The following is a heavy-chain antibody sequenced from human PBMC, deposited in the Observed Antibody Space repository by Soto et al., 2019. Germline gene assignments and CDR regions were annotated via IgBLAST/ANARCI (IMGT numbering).Heavy chain of an antibody. V-gene: IGHV3-48*01. D-gene: IGHD5-12*01. CDR3: TRSAPSTGYDS. J-gene: IGHJ5*01. CDR2: ISTSSSTT. Sequence: EVQLVESGGGLMQPGGSLRLSCAASGFSFSTYDMSWVRQAPGKGLEWVSYISTSSSTTFYADSVKGRFTISRDNARNSLHLQMNSLRVEDTAVYYCTRSAPSTGYDSWGQGTLVTVSS. CDR1: GFSFSTYD.